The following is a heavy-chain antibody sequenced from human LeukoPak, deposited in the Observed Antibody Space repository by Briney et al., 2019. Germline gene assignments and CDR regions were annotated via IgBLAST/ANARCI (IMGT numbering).Heavy chain of an antibody. J-gene: IGHJ1*01. V-gene: IGHV4-59*01. Sequence: KPSETLSLTCTVSGVSISRYYWSWIWQAPGKGLEWIGYINYSGSNNYNPSLKSRVSISVDTSKNQFSLKLSSVTAADTAVYYCAREEGSSSWYGGDSPGYFQHWGQGTLVTVSS. D-gene: IGHD6-13*01. CDR1: GVSISRYY. CDR3: AREEGSSSWYGGDSPGYFQH. CDR2: INYSGSN.